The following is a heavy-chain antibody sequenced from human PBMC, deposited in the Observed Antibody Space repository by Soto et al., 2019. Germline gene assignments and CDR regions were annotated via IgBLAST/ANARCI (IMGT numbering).Heavy chain of an antibody. D-gene: IGHD6-6*01. CDR3: ARVGGLAVRTFDS. Sequence: QVLLQESGPGLVKPSETLSLTCTVSGGSISDFYWSWIRQPPGKGLEWIGYIYYSGSTNYNPSLKSRVIISVDTSKNQFSLNLRSMSPADTAVYYCARVGGLAVRTFDSWGPGTLVTVSS. V-gene: IGHV4-59*01. CDR1: GGSISDFY. J-gene: IGHJ4*02. CDR2: IYYSGST.